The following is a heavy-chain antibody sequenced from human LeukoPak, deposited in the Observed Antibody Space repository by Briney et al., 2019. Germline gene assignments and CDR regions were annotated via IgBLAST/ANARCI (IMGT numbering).Heavy chain of an antibody. CDR2: ISSSSSYI. D-gene: IGHD4-11*01. Sequence: KPGGSLRLSCAASGFTLSSYSMNWVRQAPGKGLEWVSSISSSSSYIYSADSVKGRFTISRDNAKNSLYLQMNSLRAEDMALYYCARGYSNYGHVFDIWGQGTTVTVSS. CDR3: ARGYSNYGHVFDI. CDR1: GFTLSSYS. V-gene: IGHV3-21*01. J-gene: IGHJ3*02.